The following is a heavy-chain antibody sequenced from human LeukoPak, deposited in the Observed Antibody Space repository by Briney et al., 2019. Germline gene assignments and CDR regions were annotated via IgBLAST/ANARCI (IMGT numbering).Heavy chain of an antibody. CDR3: AREARVGVRGSKGYDAFDI. Sequence: ETLSLTCTVSGDSIISYFWSWIRQPPGKGLEWVSGINWNGGSTGYADSVKGRFTISRDNAKNSLYLQMNSLRAEDTALYYCAREARVGVRGSKGYDAFDIWGQGTMVTVSS. CDR2: INWNGGST. D-gene: IGHD3-10*01. V-gene: IGHV3-20*04. CDR1: GDSIISYF. J-gene: IGHJ3*02.